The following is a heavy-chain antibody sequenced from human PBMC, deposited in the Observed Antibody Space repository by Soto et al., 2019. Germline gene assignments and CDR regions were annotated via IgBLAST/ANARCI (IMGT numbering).Heavy chain of an antibody. J-gene: IGHJ6*02. V-gene: IGHV4-30-4*01. CDR2: IYYGGST. CDR1: GGSISSGDYY. D-gene: IGHD2-2*01. Sequence: QVQLQESGPGLVKPSQTLSLTCTVSGGSISSGDYYWSWIRQPPGEGLEWIGYIYYGGSTYYNPSLKSRVTISVDTSKNQFSLKLSSVTAADTAVYYCARAPMVDCSSTSCPRTNYYYSGMDVWGQGTTVTVSS. CDR3: ARAPMVDCSSTSCPRTNYYYSGMDV.